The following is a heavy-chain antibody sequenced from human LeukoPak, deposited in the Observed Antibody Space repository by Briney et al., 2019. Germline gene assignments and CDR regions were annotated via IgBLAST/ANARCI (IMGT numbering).Heavy chain of an antibody. V-gene: IGHV3-11*01. CDR3: ARRATAGSCFDY. CDR2: ISSGGSTI. D-gene: IGHD6-13*01. CDR1: GFTFSDYY. Sequence: GGSLRLSCAVSGFTFSDYYMSWIRQAPGKGLEWVSYISSGGSTISHADSVKGRFTISRDNAENSLYLQMNSLRAEDTAVYYCARRATAGSCFDYWGQGTLVTVSS. J-gene: IGHJ4*02.